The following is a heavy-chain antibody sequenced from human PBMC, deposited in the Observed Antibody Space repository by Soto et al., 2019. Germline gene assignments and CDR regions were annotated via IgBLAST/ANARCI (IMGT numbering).Heavy chain of an antibody. V-gene: IGHV3-48*03. Sequence: GGALRVSXEASGFDFRIYEMNWVRQAPGKGLEWLSYIGSTGSTIYYADSVKGRFTISRDDGKNSVYLQMNTLRAEDTAVYYCARRGYSGYDWGWYFDFWGQGTPVTVSS. CDR1: GFDFRIYE. CDR3: ARRGYSGYDWGWYFDF. CDR2: IGSTGSTI. J-gene: IGHJ4*02. D-gene: IGHD5-12*01.